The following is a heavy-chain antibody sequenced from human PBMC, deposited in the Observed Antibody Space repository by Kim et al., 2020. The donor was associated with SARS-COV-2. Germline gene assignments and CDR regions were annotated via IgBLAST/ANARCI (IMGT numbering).Heavy chain of an antibody. CDR1: GYTFTSYG. D-gene: IGHD3-10*01. V-gene: IGHV1-18*01. CDR3: ARRGFTVTMVRGAREYNWFDP. J-gene: IGHJ5*02. CDR2: ISAYNGNT. Sequence: ASVKVSCKASGYTFTSYGISWVRQAPGQGLEWMGWISAYNGNTNYAQKLQGRVTMTTDTSTSTAYMELRSLRSDDTAVYYCARRGFTVTMVRGAREYNWFDPWGQGTLVTVSS.